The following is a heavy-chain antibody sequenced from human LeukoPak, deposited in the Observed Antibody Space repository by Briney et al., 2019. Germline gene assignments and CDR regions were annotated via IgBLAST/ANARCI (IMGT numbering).Heavy chain of an antibody. CDR2: LYYSGNT. Sequence: PSETLSLTCTVSGGSISSADYYWSWIRQPPGKGLEWIGYLYYSGNTYFNPSPKSRITISLDTSKNQFSLKLRSVTVADTAVYFCVRSAAVTPAIFDFWGQGTLVTVSS. CDR1: GGSISSADYY. J-gene: IGHJ4*02. CDR3: VRSAAVTPAIFDF. V-gene: IGHV4-30-4*01. D-gene: IGHD4-17*01.